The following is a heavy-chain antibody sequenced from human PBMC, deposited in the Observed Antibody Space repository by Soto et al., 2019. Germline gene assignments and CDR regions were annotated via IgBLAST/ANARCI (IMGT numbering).Heavy chain of an antibody. CDR1: GFSLTTSGVG. CDR2: IYWDDDK. J-gene: IGHJ4*02. V-gene: IGHV2-5*02. D-gene: IGHD3-3*01. CDR3: AHRVLRTVFGLVTTTAIYFVF. Sequence: QITLNESGPTVVRPTETLTLTCRFSGFSLTTSGVGVGWIRQSPGKAPEWLALIYWDDDKRYSASLKSRLTIDKDTSKNQVVLTVSDLDTTDTATYYCAHRVLRTVFGLVTTTAIYFVFWGQGTPVAVSS.